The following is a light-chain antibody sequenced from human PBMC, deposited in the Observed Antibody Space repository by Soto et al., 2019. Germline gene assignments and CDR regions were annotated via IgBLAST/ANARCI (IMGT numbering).Light chain of an antibody. CDR1: RSVDTD. CDR2: ATS. Sequence: EILMTQSPATLSVSPGDSATLSCMASRSVDTDLAWYQQKPGQAPRLLVFATSARATGVPDRFRGSRSGTDFTLTISSLQPEDSATYYCHQYYNRPPWTFGQGTKADIK. V-gene: IGKV3-15*01. J-gene: IGKJ1*01. CDR3: HQYYNRPPWT.